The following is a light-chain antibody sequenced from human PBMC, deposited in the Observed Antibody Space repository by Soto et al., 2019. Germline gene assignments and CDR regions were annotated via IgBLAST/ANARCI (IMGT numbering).Light chain of an antibody. CDR2: GAS. CDR3: VQRSNWPPVT. CDR1: QSVNRN. V-gene: IGKV3-15*01. J-gene: IGKJ5*01. Sequence: EIVMTQSPATLSVSPGERATLSCRASQSVNRNLAWYQQKPGQAPRLLIYGASTRATDIPARFSGSGSGTEFTLTISSLQSEDFAVYYCVQRSNWPPVTFGQGTRLEI.